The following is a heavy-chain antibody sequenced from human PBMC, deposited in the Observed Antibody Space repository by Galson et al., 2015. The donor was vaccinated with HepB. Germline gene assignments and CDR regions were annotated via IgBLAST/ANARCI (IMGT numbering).Heavy chain of an antibody. CDR1: GFTFSSYA. Sequence: SLRLSCAASGFTFSSYAMSWVRQAPGKGLEWVSAISGSGGGTYYADSVKGRFTISRDNSKNTLYLQMNSLRAEDTAVYYCAKDPRGYDFWSAYWAYWGQGTLVTVSS. CDR3: AKDPRGYDFWSAYWAY. D-gene: IGHD3-3*01. CDR2: ISGSGGGT. V-gene: IGHV3-23*01. J-gene: IGHJ4*02.